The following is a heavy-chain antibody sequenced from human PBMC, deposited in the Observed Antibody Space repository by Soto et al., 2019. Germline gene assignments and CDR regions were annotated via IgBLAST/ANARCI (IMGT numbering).Heavy chain of an antibody. Sequence: SETLSLTCTVSGVSISNGGYYWSWIRQHPGKGLEWIGYIYYSGSTNYNPSLKSRVTISVDTSKNQFSLKLSSVTAADTAVYYCARADRGGNRRAFDIWGQGTMVTVSS. CDR1: GVSISNGGYY. J-gene: IGHJ3*02. V-gene: IGHV4-31*03. CDR3: ARADRGGNRRAFDI. D-gene: IGHD2-15*01. CDR2: IYYSGST.